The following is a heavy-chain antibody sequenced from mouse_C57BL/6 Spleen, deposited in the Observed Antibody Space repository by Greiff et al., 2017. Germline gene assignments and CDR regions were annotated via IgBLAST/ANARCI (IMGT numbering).Heavy chain of an antibody. Sequence: EVQLLQSGPELVKPGASVKMSCKASGYTFTDYNMPWVKQSHGKSLEWIGYINPNNGGTSYNAKFKGTATLSVNKSSRTANKELRNLTSEYSADYYCARNYGNYYFDYWGQGTTLTVSS. CDR2: INPNNGGT. V-gene: IGHV1-22*01. D-gene: IGHD2-1*01. CDR1: GYTFTDYN. CDR3: ARNYGNYYFDY. J-gene: IGHJ2*01.